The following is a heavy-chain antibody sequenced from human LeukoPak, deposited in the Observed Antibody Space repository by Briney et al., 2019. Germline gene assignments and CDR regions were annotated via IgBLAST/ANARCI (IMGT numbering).Heavy chain of an antibody. CDR2: IISSSSYI. CDR3: ARDWRLGELSPYYFEY. V-gene: IGHV3-21*01. Sequence: GSLRPPCAASGFTSSSYSMNWVRKARGQGLEGVSSIISSSSYIYYADSAQGRFTISRDNAKNSLYLQMNSLRAEDTAVYYCARDWRLGELSPYYFEYWGQGTLVTVS. D-gene: IGHD3-16*02. CDR1: GFTSSSYS. J-gene: IGHJ4*02.